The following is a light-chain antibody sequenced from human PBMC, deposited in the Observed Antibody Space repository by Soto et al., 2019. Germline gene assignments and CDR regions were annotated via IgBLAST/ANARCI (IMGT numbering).Light chain of an antibody. CDR2: EVS. V-gene: IGLV2-14*01. CDR1: SSDVGGYNY. CDR3: SSYTTSSTHWV. Sequence: QSALTQPASVSGSPGQSITISCTGTSSDVGGYNYVSWYQQHPGKAPKFMIYEVSNRPSGVSNRFSGSKSGNTASLTISGIQAEDEADYYCSSYTTSSTHWVFGGGTKLTVL. J-gene: IGLJ3*02.